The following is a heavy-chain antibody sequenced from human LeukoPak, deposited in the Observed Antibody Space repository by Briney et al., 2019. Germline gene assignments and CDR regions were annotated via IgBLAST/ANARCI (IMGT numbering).Heavy chain of an antibody. CDR3: ARGRDGYNSIDY. CDR1: GYIFTYTY. CDR2: INPSGGST. Sequence: GASVKVSCKASGYIFTYTYLHWVRQAPGQGLEWMGMINPSGGSTSFAQRFQGRVTMTRDTSTSTVYMEVSSPRSDDTAVYYCARGRDGYNSIDYWGQGTLVTVSS. D-gene: IGHD5-24*01. V-gene: IGHV1-46*01. J-gene: IGHJ4*02.